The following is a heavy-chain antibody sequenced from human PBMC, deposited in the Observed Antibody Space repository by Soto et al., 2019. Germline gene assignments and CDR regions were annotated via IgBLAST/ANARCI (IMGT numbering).Heavy chain of an antibody. CDR3: AKDASTTVIVIVVVTRFLLQH. Sequence: PVVSLRVSWAASGGTCSTYARRWVRQAPGKGLEWVSAISGSGGSTYYADSVKGRFTISRDNSKNTLYLQMHSLRAEDTAVYFCAKDASTTVIVIVVVTRFLLQHWGQGTLVTLSS. CDR1: GGTCSTYA. CDR2: ISGSGGST. J-gene: IGHJ1*01. V-gene: IGHV3-23*01. D-gene: IGHD3-22*01.